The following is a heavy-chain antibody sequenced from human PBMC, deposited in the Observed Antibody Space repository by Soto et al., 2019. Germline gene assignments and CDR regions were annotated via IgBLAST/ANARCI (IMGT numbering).Heavy chain of an antibody. Sequence: ASVKVSCKASGYTFTSYYMHWVRQAPGQGLEWMGIINPSGGSTSYAQKFQGRVTMTEDTSTDTAYMELSSLRSEDTAVYYCATVPYSSGWYPHPGNYGMDVWGQGTTVTVSS. CDR1: GYTFTSYY. J-gene: IGHJ6*02. CDR3: ATVPYSSGWYPHPGNYGMDV. V-gene: IGHV1-46*01. D-gene: IGHD6-19*01. CDR2: INPSGGST.